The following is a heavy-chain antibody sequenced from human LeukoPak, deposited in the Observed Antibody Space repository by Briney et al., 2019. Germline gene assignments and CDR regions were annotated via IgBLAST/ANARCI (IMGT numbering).Heavy chain of an antibody. D-gene: IGHD5-12*01. V-gene: IGHV3-30*18. J-gene: IGHJ4*02. CDR1: GFTFNSYG. CDR2: ISYDGNNK. CDR3: AKGHSAYGTGFDF. Sequence: GGSLRLSCAASGFTFNSYGMHWVRQAPGKGLEWVAVISYDGNNKYYADSVKGRFTISRDNSKNTLYLQMNSLRAEDTAVYYCAKGHSAYGTGFDFWGQGTLVTVSS.